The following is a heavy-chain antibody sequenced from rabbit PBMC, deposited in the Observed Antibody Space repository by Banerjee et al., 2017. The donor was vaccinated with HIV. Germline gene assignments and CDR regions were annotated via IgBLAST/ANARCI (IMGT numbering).Heavy chain of an antibody. CDR3: VRDNNSYGWRLDL. J-gene: IGHJ4*01. CDR1: GFSLSSYA. V-gene: IGHV1S45*01. D-gene: IGHD6-1*01. Sequence: QEQLVESGGGLVQPGGSLKLSCKASGFSLSSYAMNWVRQAPGKGLEWIACIYNADGRTYYASWAKGRFTISKTSSTTVTLQVTSLTAADTATYFCVRDNNSYGWRLDLWGSGTLVTVS. CDR2: IYNADGRT.